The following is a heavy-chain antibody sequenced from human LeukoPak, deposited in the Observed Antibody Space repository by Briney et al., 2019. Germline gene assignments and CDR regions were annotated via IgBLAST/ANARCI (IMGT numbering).Heavy chain of an antibody. CDR3: ARGGRPIAAAGTGLWFDP. D-gene: IGHD6-13*01. CDR2: IYYSGST. V-gene: IGHV4-39*07. CDR1: GDSISSSSYY. Sequence: PSETLSLTCTVSGDSISSSSYYWGWIRQPPGKGLEWIGSIYYSGSTYYNPSLKSRVTISVDTSKNQFSLKLSSVTAADTAVYYCARGGRPIAAAGTGLWFDPWGQGTLVTVSS. J-gene: IGHJ5*02.